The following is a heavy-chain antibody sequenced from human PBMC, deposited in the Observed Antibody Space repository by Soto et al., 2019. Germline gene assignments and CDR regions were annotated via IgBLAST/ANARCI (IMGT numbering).Heavy chain of an antibody. V-gene: IGHV1-69*06. CDR3: ARGDWNYVGYDYYGMDV. Sequence: SVKVSCKASGGTFSSYAISWVRQAPGQGLEWMGGIIPIFGTANYAQKFQGRVTITADKSTSTAYMELSSLRSEDTAVYYCARGDWNYVGYDYYGMDVWGQGTTVTAP. CDR1: GGTFSSYA. CDR2: IIPIFGTA. D-gene: IGHD1-7*01. J-gene: IGHJ6*02.